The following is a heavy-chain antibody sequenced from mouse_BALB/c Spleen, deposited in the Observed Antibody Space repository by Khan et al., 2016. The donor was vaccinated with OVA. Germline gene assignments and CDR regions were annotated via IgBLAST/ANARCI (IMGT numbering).Heavy chain of an antibody. Sequence: VQLQQSGAELVKPGASVKLSCKASGYTFSSYYMYWVKQRPGQGLEWIGEINPNNGGTNFNEKFKSKAALTVDQSSTTAYMQLSSLTSEDSAVYYCTRSGYGSFAYWGQGTLVTVST. CDR3: TRSGYGSFAY. CDR2: INPNNGGT. D-gene: IGHD2-2*01. J-gene: IGHJ3*01. CDR1: GYTFSSYY. V-gene: IGHV1S81*02.